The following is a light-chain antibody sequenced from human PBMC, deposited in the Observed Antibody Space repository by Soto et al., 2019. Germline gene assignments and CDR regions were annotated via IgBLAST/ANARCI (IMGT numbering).Light chain of an antibody. J-gene: IGLJ2*01. CDR3: ASWDDRLGGVI. V-gene: IGLV1-47*02. Sequence: QSVLTQPPSASGTPGQKVFISCSGSSSNIGGTNYAYWYQQLPGAAPKLLMHSNNLRPSGVPERISGSKFGTAASLAISGLRSVDEAVYYCASWDDRLGGVIFGGGTKVTVL. CDR2: SNN. CDR1: SSNIGGTNY.